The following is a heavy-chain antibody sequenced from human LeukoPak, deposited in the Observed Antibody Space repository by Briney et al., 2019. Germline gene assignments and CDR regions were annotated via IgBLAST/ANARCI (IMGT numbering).Heavy chain of an antibody. J-gene: IGHJ4*02. Sequence: ASVKVSCKISDDNPTIRGFSWVRQAPGQGLEWMGWISPNSGGTNYAQKFQGRVTMTRDTSISTAYMELSRLRSDDTAVYYCASIRPTDSYIYWGQGTLVTVSS. D-gene: IGHD2-15*01. CDR2: ISPNSGGT. CDR3: ASIRPTDSYIY. CDR1: DDNPTIRG. V-gene: IGHV1-2*02.